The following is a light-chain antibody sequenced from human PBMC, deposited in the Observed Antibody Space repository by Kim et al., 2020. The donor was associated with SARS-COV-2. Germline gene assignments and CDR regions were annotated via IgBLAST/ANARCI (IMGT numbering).Light chain of an antibody. CDR2: GKN. CDR3: NSRDSSGNHVV. J-gene: IGLJ2*01. V-gene: IGLV3-19*01. Sequence: ALGQTVRITWQGDSLRSYYASWYQQKPGQAPVLVIYGKNNRPSGSPDRFSGSSTGNTASLTITGAQAEDEADYYSNSRDSSGNHVVFGGGTQLTVL. CDR1: SLRSYY.